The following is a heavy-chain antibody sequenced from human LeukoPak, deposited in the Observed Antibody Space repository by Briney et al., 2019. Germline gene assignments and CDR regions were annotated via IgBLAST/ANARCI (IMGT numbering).Heavy chain of an antibody. V-gene: IGHV1-46*01. CDR2: IYPRDGST. CDR1: GYSFTSNY. J-gene: IGHJ4*02. Sequence: ASVKVSCKASGYSFTSNYIHWVRQAPGQGLEWMGMIYPRDGSTSYAQKFQGRVTATKDTSTSTVHMELSGLRSKDTAVYYCARDQEAFDYWGQGTLVTVSS. CDR3: ARDQEAFDY.